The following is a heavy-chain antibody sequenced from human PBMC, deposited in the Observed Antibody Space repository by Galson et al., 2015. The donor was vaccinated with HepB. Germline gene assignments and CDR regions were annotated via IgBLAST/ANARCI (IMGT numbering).Heavy chain of an antibody. V-gene: IGHV1-24*01. D-gene: IGHD3-3*01. J-gene: IGHJ4*02. CDR1: GYTLTELP. CDR2: FDPEDGET. Sequence: SVKVSCKVSGYTLTELPMHWVRQAPGKGLEWMGGFDPEDGETIYAQKFQGRVTMTEDTSTDTAYMELSSLRSEDTAVYYCATVGRYYDFGIDYWGQGTLVTVSS. CDR3: ATVGRYYDFGIDY.